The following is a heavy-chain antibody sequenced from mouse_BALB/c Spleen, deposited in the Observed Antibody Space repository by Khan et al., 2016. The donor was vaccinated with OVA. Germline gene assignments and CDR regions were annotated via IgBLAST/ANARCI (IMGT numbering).Heavy chain of an antibody. D-gene: IGHD1-2*01. CDR2: IAPGGGSI. CDR3: ARAIGDKVPLDD. Sequence: DLVKPGASVKLSCKASGYTFTSYWINWIKQRPGQGLEWIGRIAPGGGSIYYNEMFKDKATLTVDTSSSTAYIQLNSLSSEDSAVYFCARAIGDKVPLDDWGQGTTLTVSS. CDR1: GYTFTSYW. V-gene: IGHV1S41*01. J-gene: IGHJ2*01.